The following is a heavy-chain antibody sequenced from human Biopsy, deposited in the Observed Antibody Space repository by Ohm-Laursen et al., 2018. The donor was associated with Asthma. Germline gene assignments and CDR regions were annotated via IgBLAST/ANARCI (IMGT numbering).Heavy chain of an antibody. D-gene: IGHD1-26*01. CDR3: ARGSSSRLSQWELLVSGGKRAHSYYGMDV. Sequence: SQTLSLTWIVSGASITSSAYYWGWIRQPPGKGLEWIGSMYYGETTNYNPSLSSRLTLSVDTSKNQFSLRLTSVTAADTAVYYCARGSSSRLSQWELLVSGGKRAHSYYGMDVWGQGTTVTVSS. V-gene: IGHV4-39*07. J-gene: IGHJ6*02. CDR2: MYYGETT. CDR1: GASITSSAYY.